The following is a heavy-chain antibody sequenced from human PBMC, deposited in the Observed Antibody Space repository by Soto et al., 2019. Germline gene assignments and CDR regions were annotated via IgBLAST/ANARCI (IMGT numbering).Heavy chain of an antibody. J-gene: IGHJ1*01. CDR3: TRSYGYTFGGSLDN. CDR1: GATFNSYV. CDR2: IITAFGTT. D-gene: IGHD5-18*01. Sequence: QVQLVQSGPEVKKPGSSVKVSCKASGATFNSYVITWVRQAPGQGLEWLGGIITAFGTTSYAQTFQDRLTITADEAATTDHRELSSLTSDDTAMYFCTRSYGYTFGGSLDNWGQGTLVTGSS. V-gene: IGHV1-69*01.